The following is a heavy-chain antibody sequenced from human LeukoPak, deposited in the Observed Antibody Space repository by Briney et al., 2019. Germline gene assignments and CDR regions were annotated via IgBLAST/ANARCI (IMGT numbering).Heavy chain of an antibody. V-gene: IGHV3-21*01. D-gene: IGHD2-2*01. CDR2: ISSSSSYI. CDR1: GFTFSSYS. CDR3: ARDHHIVVVPAATRKDWFDP. J-gene: IGHJ5*02. Sequence: GGSLRLSCAASGFTFSSYSMNWVRQAPGKGLEWVSSISSSSSYIYYADSVKGRFTISRDNAKNSLYLQMNSLRAEDTAVYYCARDHHIVVVPAATRKDWFDPWGQGTLVTVSP.